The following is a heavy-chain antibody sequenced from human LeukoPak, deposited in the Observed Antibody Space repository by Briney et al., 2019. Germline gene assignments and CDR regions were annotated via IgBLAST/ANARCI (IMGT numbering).Heavy chain of an antibody. CDR1: GFTFTSFG. CDR2: TSYDGSAQ. D-gene: IGHD2-2*01. J-gene: IGHJ4*02. Sequence: PGRSLGLSCAASGFTFTSFGMHWVRQAPGKGLEWVAVTSYDGSAQYYAEFVKGRFTISRDNSRNTVYLQMNSLRAEDTAVYYCAKDFVKTAVSSPFDYWGQGTLVSVSS. CDR3: AKDFVKTAVSSPFDY. V-gene: IGHV3-30*18.